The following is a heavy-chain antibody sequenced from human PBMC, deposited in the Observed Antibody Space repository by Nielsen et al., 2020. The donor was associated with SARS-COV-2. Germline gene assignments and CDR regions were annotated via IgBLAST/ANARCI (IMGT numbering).Heavy chain of an antibody. J-gene: IGHJ6*02. Sequence: SETLSLTCTVSGGSISSGSYYWSWIRQPAGKGLEWIGRIYTSGSTNYNPSLKSRVTISVDTSKNQFSLKLSSVTAADTAVYYCARGVTIFGVARNGMDVWGQGTTVTASS. D-gene: IGHD3-3*01. CDR1: GGSISSGSYY. CDR3: ARGVTIFGVARNGMDV. CDR2: IYTSGST. V-gene: IGHV4-61*02.